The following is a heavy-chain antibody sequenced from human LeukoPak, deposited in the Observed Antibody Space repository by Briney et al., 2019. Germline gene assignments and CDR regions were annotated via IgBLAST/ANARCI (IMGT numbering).Heavy chain of an antibody. J-gene: IGHJ4*02. Sequence: GGSLRLSCAASGFPFSSYGMHWVRQAPGKGLEWVAVIWYDGSNKYYADSVKGRFTISRDNSKSTLYLQMNSLRAEDTAVYYCARCHYYDSSGPDYWGQGTLVTVSS. CDR3: ARCHYYDSSGPDY. V-gene: IGHV3-33*08. D-gene: IGHD3-22*01. CDR1: GFPFSSYG. CDR2: IWYDGSNK.